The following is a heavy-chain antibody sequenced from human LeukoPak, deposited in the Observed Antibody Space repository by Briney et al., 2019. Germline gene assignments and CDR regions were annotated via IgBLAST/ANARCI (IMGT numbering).Heavy chain of an antibody. J-gene: IGHJ6*02. Sequence: SETLSLTCTVSGGSISSCYWSWIRQPPGKGLEWIGYIYYSGSTNYNPSLKSRVTISVDTSKNQFSLKLSSVTAADTAVYYCARDGGYYDSRGPYYYYGMDVWGQGTTVTVSS. V-gene: IGHV4-59*01. CDR2: IYYSGST. CDR3: ARDGGYYDSRGPYYYYGMDV. D-gene: IGHD3-22*01. CDR1: GGSISSCY.